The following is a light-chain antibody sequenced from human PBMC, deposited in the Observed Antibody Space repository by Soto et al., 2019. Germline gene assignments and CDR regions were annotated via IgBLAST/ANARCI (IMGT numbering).Light chain of an antibody. CDR1: QSVSSN. CDR2: GAS. Sequence: EIVMTQSPATLSVSPGERATLSCRASQSVSSNLAWYQQKPGQAPRLLIYGASTRATGIPARFSGSGSGTEFTLTINSLQSEDFGVYYCQQHDQWPLTFGQGTRLEIK. CDR3: QQHDQWPLT. J-gene: IGKJ5*01. V-gene: IGKV3-15*01.